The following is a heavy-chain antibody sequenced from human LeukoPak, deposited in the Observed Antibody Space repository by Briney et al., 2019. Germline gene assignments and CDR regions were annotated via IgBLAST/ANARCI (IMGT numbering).Heavy chain of an antibody. CDR2: LYSEGGRT. CDR3: ARILRTGVGGSAGFDH. V-gene: IGHV3-74*01. D-gene: IGHD3-3*01. CDR1: GFIFRNDW. Sequence: GGSLRLSCVGSGFIFRNDWMHWVRQAPGEGLVWVSRLYSEGGRTYYADSVKGRFTISRDNAKNTLYLQMNSLTVEDTAVYYCARILRTGVGGSAGFDHWGLGTLSPSPQ. J-gene: IGHJ4*02.